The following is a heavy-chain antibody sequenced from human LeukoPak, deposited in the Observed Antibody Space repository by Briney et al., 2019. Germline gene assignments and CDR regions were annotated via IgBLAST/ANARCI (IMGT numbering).Heavy chain of an antibody. CDR1: GDSISSSSYY. V-gene: IGHV4-61*02. J-gene: IGHJ4*02. CDR2: FYTSATP. CDR3: ARGGIPDY. Sequence: PSETLSLTCTVSGDSISSSSYYWGWIRQPPGKGLEWIGRFYTSATPNYNPSLKSRVTISVDTSRNQFSLKLSSVTAADTAVYYCARGGIPDYWGQGILVTVSS. D-gene: IGHD2-21*01.